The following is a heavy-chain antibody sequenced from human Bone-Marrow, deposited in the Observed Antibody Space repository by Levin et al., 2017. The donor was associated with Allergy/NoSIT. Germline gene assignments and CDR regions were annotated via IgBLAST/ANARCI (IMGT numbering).Heavy chain of an antibody. CDR3: ARGGHYGDYEDY. CDR2: ISGYNGNT. CDR1: GYTFTSYG. J-gene: IGHJ4*02. Sequence: ASVKVSCKSSGYTFTSYGLTWVRQAPGQGLEWMGWISGYNGNTHYVQKFQGRVTMTTDTSTSTVYMELSSLTSDDTAVYYCARGGHYGDYEDYWGQGTLVTVSS. V-gene: IGHV1-18*01. D-gene: IGHD4-17*01.